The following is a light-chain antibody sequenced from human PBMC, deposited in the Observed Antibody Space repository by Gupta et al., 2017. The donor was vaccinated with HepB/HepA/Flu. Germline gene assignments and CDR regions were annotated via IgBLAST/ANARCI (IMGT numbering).Light chain of an antibody. Sequence: SYELTQPPSVSVSPGQTASITCSGDKLGDKYACWYQQKPGQSPVLVIYQDSKRPAGIPERFSGSNSGNTATLTISGTQAMEEADYYCQAGDSSTGLVFGGGTKLTVL. CDR1: KLGDKY. CDR2: QDS. CDR3: QAGDSSTGLV. J-gene: IGLJ2*01. V-gene: IGLV3-1*01.